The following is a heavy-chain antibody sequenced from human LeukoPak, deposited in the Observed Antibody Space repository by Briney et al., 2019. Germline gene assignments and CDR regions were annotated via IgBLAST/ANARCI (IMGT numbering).Heavy chain of an antibody. CDR2: IYTSGST. CDR3: AARRYDYGDYVVDY. V-gene: IGHV4-4*07. D-gene: IGHD4-17*01. Sequence: SETLSLTCTASGGSISSYYWSWIRQPAGKGLEWIGRIYTSGSTNYNPSLKSRVTMSVDTSKNQFSLKLSSVTAADTAVYYCAARRYDYGDYVVDYWGQGTLVTVSS. CDR1: GGSISSYY. J-gene: IGHJ4*02.